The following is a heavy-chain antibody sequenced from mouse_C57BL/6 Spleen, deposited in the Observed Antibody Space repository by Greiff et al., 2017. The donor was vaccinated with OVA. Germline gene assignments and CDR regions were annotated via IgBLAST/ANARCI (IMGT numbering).Heavy chain of an antibody. J-gene: IGHJ1*03. CDR2: ISSGSSTI. V-gene: IGHV5-17*01. D-gene: IGHD1-1*01. CDR1: GFTFSDYG. Sequence: DVMLVESGGGLVKPGGSLKLSCAASGFTFSDYGMHWVRQAPEKGLEWVAYISSGSSTIYYADTVKGRFTISRDNAKNTLFLQMTSLRSEDTAMYYCARSSRDWYFDVWGTGTTVTVSS. CDR3: ARSSRDWYFDV.